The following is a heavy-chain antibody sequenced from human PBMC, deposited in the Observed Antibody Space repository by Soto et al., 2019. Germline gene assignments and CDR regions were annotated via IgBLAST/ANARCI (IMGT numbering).Heavy chain of an antibody. Sequence: SETLSLTCAVSGDSVISRQWWSWVRQPPGGGLSWIGEIYRGSSPTYSPSLESRITISVDKSRNLLSLRLNSVTAADTAVYFCVKNGAFALEHWGQGILVTVSS. J-gene: IGHJ1*01. CDR3: VKNGAFALEH. V-gene: IGHV4-4*02. D-gene: IGHD2-8*01. CDR1: GDSVISRQW. CDR2: IYRGSSP.